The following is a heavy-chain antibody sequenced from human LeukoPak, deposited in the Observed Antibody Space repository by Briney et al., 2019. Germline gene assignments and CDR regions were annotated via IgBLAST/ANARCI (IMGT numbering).Heavy chain of an antibody. Sequence: SETLSLTCTVSGYSISSGYYWSWIRQPAGKGLEWIGRIYTSGSTNYNPSLKSRATISVDTSKNQFSLKLSSVTAADTAVYYCARERFIYCSSTSCYNDYYYYYYMDVWGKGTTVTVSS. D-gene: IGHD2-2*02. J-gene: IGHJ6*03. CDR3: ARERFIYCSSTSCYNDYYYYYYMDV. CDR2: IYTSGST. CDR1: GYSISSGYY. V-gene: IGHV4-61*02.